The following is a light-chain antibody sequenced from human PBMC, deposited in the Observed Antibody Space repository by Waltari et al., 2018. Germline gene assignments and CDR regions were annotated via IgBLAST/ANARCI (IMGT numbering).Light chain of an antibody. CDR3: CSYAGSSTLYV. CDR1: RSDVGSYNL. J-gene: IGLJ1*01. V-gene: IGLV2-23*01. CDR2: EGS. Sequence: QSALTQPASVSGSPGQSITISRTGTRSDVGSYNLVSWYQQHPGKAPKLMIYEGSKRPSGVSNRFSGSKSGNTASLTISGLQAEDEADYYCCSYAGSSTLYVFGTGTKVTVL.